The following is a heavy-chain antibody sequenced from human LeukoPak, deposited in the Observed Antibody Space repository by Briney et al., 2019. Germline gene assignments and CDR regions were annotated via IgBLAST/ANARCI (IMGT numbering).Heavy chain of an antibody. J-gene: IGHJ5*02. V-gene: IGHV1-18*01. Sequence: GASVKVSCKASGYAFTNYGISWVRQAPGQGLEWMGWISAYNGNTNYAQKLQGRVTMTTDTSTSTAYLDLRGLRSDDTAVYYCARGVATIAGSWFDPWGQGTLVTVSS. CDR2: ISAYNGNT. D-gene: IGHD5-12*01. CDR1: GYAFTNYG. CDR3: ARGVATIAGSWFDP.